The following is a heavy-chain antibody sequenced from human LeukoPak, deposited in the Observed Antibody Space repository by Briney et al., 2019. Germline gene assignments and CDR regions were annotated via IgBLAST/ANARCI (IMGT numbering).Heavy chain of an antibody. V-gene: IGHV3-48*04. CDR3: ARDEGLYSSGWYGAFDI. CDR2: ISSSSSSAI. Sequence: GGSLRLSCAASGFTFSSYSMSWVRQAPGKGLEWVSYISSSSSSAIYYADSVKGRFTISRDNAKNSLYLQMSSLRAEDTAVYYCARDEGLYSSGWYGAFDIWGQGTMVTVSS. J-gene: IGHJ3*02. CDR1: GFTFSSYS. D-gene: IGHD6-19*01.